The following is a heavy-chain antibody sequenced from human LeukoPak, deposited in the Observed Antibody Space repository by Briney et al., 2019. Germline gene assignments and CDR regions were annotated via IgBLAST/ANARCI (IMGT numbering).Heavy chain of an antibody. CDR2: ISATGGNT. CDR3: AKSRASSRVAPAGYDY. CDR1: GFTYSSYP. V-gene: IGHV3-23*01. D-gene: IGHD6-13*01. Sequence: GGSLRLSCAASGFTYSSYPMTWVRQAPGQGLEWVSSISATGGNTYHADSVKGRFTISRDISKNTLYLQMNSLRAEDTATYYCAKSRASSRVAPAGYDYWGQGTLVTVSS. J-gene: IGHJ4*02.